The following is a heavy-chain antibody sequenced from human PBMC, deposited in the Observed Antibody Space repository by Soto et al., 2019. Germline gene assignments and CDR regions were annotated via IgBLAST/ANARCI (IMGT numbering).Heavy chain of an antibody. D-gene: IGHD3-3*01. V-gene: IGHV1-69*13. Sequence: GASVKVSCKASGGTFSSYAISWVRQAPGQGLEWMGGIIPIFGTANYAQKFQGRVTITADESTSTAYMELSSLRSEDTAVYYCARRITIFGVGHYYGMDVWGQGTTVTVS. CDR3: ARRITIFGVGHYYGMDV. J-gene: IGHJ6*02. CDR1: GGTFSSYA. CDR2: IIPIFGTA.